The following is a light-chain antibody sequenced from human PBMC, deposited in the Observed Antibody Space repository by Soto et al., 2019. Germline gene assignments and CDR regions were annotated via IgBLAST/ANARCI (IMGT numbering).Light chain of an antibody. J-gene: IGKJ5*01. CDR2: DAS. Sequence: EIVLTQSPATLSLSPGERANLYCRTSQSVSKYFAWYQQKPGRAPRLLIYDASSRATGIPARFIGSGSGTDFTLTISSLEPEDFAIYYCQQRSNWPITFGQGTRLEIK. CDR3: QQRSNWPIT. V-gene: IGKV3-11*01. CDR1: QSVSKY.